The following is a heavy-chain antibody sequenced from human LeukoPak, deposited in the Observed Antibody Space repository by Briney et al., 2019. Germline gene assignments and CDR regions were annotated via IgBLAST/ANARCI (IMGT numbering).Heavy chain of an antibody. V-gene: IGHV4-61*01. D-gene: IGHD6-13*01. CDR1: GYSISSGYY. CDR2: IYYSGST. J-gene: IGHJ4*02. CDR3: ARATAAGLDY. Sequence: SETLSLTCAVFGYSISSGYYWSWIRQPPGKGLEWIGYIYYSGSTNYNPSLKSRVTISVDTSKNQFSLKLSSVTAADTAVYYCARATAAGLDYWGQGTLVTVSS.